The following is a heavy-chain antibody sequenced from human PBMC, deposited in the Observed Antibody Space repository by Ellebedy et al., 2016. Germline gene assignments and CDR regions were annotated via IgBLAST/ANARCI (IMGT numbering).Heavy chain of an antibody. V-gene: IGHV4-34*01. CDR1: GGSFSGYY. D-gene: IGHD5-24*01. Sequence: GSLRLSXAVYGGSFSGYYWSWIRQPPGKGLEWIGEINHSGSTNYNPSLKSRVTISVDTSKNQFSLKLSSVTAADTAVYYCAGDGYNYYFDYWGQGTLVTVSS. J-gene: IGHJ4*02. CDR3: AGDGYNYYFDY. CDR2: INHSGST.